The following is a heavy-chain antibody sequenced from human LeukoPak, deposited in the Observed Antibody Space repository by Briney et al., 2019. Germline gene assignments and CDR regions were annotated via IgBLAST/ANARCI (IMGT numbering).Heavy chain of an antibody. J-gene: IGHJ6*02. CDR2: IVVGSGNT. CDR1: GFTFTSSA. V-gene: IGHV1-58*01. CDR3: AAWKPAAPIYYYYYGMDV. D-gene: IGHD2-2*01. Sequence: SVRVSCKASGFTFTSSAVQWVRQARGQRLEWIGWIVVGSGNTNYAQKFQERVTITRDMSTSTAYMELSSLRSEDTAVYYCAAWKPAAPIYYYYYGMDVWGQGTTVTVSS.